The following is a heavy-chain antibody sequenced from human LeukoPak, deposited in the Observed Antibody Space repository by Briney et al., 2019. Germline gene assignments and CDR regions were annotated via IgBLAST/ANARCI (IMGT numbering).Heavy chain of an antibody. Sequence: PGGSRRLSCAASGFTFSGYGMSWVRQSPVKGLEWVSAISGSDGATYYADSVKGRFTISRDNSKNTLYLHMNSLRAEDTAVYYCAKDSPIATVWGQGTLVTVSS. CDR2: ISGSDGAT. CDR3: AKDSPIATV. J-gene: IGHJ1*01. V-gene: IGHV3-23*01. CDR1: GFTFSGYG. D-gene: IGHD6-13*01.